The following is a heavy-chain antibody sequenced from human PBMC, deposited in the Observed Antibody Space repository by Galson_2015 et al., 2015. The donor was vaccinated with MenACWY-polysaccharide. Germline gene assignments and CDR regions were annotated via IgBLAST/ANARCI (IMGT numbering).Heavy chain of an antibody. CDR1: GFNFNNHG. CDR3: ARALRGITVDD. Sequence: LRLSCAASGFNFNNHGMHWVRQAPGKGLEWVALIWYDGSKEYYAGSVRGRFTISKDNSKNTVYLQMNSLRAEDTAVYYCARALRGITVDDWGQGTLVAVSS. V-gene: IGHV3-33*01. D-gene: IGHD3-10*01. CDR2: IWYDGSKE. J-gene: IGHJ4*02.